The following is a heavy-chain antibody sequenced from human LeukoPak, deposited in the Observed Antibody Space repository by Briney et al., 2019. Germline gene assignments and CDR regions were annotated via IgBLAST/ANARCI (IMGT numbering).Heavy chain of an antibody. Sequence: SETLSLTRTVSGGSISSYYWSWIRQPPGKGLEWIGYIYYSGSTNYNPSLKSRVTISVDTSKNQFSLKLSSVTAADTAVYYCARGREWELILDDAFDIWGQGTMVTVSS. CDR2: IYYSGST. D-gene: IGHD1-26*01. J-gene: IGHJ3*02. CDR3: ARGREWELILDDAFDI. CDR1: GGSISSYY. V-gene: IGHV4-59*12.